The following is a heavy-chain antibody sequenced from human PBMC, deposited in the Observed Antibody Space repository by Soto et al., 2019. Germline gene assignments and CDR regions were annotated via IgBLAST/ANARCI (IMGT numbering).Heavy chain of an antibody. CDR1: GGSISSGGYY. CDR3: ARDFTDSSGPTLGMGG. CDR2: IYYSGST. D-gene: IGHD6-19*01. J-gene: IGHJ6*02. V-gene: IGHV4-31*03. Sequence: QVQLQESGPGLVKPSQTLSLTCTVSGGSISSGGYYWSWIRQHPGKGLEWIGYIYYSGSTYYHPSLKSRVTISVDTSKNQFSLKLSSVTAADTAVYYCARDFTDSSGPTLGMGGWGQGTTVTVSS.